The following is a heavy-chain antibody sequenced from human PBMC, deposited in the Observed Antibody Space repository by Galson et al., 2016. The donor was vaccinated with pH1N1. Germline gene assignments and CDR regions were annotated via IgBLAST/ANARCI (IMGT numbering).Heavy chain of an antibody. CDR2: INWNGGST. CDR1: GFTFSTYG. J-gene: IGHJ6*03. Sequence: SLRLSCAASGFTFSTYGMSWVRQAPGKGLERVSGINWNGGSTGYADSVKGRLTISRDNAKNSLYLQMNSLRAGDTALYYCAIERGPGYHYYMDVWGKGTTVTVSS. V-gene: IGHV3-20*04. CDR3: AIERGPGYHYYMDV.